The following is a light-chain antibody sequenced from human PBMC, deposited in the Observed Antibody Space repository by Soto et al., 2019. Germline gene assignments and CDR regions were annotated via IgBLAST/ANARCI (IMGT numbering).Light chain of an antibody. CDR3: GTWDSSLSAWV. V-gene: IGLV1-51*01. CDR2: DNN. Sequence: QSVLTQPPSVSAAPGQKVTISCSGSSSNIGNNYVSWYQQLPGTAPKLIIYDNNKRPSGIPDRFSGSKSGTSATLGITGLQTGDEADYYCGTWDSSLSAWVFGGGTKVTVL. J-gene: IGLJ3*02. CDR1: SSNIGNNY.